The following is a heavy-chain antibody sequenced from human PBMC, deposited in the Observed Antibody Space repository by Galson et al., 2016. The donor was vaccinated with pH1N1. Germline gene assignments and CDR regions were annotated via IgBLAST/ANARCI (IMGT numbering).Heavy chain of an antibody. CDR2: IWYDGSNK. Sequence: SLRLSCAVSGFTFSSYGMYWVRQAPGKGLEWVAVIWYDGSNKYYADSVKGRFTISRDNSKNTLYLQMNSLRAEDTAMYYCAKDLSSTRNYGMDVWGQGTTVTVSS. V-gene: IGHV3-30*18. D-gene: IGHD2-2*01. J-gene: IGHJ6*02. CDR1: GFTFSSYG. CDR3: AKDLSSTRNYGMDV.